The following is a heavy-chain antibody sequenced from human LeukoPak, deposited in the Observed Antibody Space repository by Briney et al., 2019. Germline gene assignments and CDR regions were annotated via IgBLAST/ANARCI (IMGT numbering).Heavy chain of an antibody. CDR2: ISWNSGGI. D-gene: IGHD3-3*01. Sequence: SGGSLRLSCAASGFTFDDYAMHWVRQAPGKGLEWVSGISWNSGGIGYADSVKGRFTISRDNAKNSLYLQMNSLRAEDMALYYCAKDSKYRYDFWSGYYMGPDAFDIWGQGTMVTVSS. CDR1: GFTFDDYA. CDR3: AKDSKYRYDFWSGYYMGPDAFDI. V-gene: IGHV3-9*03. J-gene: IGHJ3*02.